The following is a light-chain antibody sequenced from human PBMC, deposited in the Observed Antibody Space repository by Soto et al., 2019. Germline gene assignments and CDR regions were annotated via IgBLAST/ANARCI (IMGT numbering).Light chain of an antibody. Sequence: QSALTQPASVSGSPGQSITISCTGTSSDVGGYNYVSWYQQHPGKAPKLMIYEVSNRPSGVSNRFSGSKSDNTASLTISGLQAGDEADYYCSSYTSSSTYVFGTGTKLTVL. CDR2: EVS. CDR1: SSDVGGYNY. CDR3: SSYTSSSTYV. V-gene: IGLV2-14*01. J-gene: IGLJ1*01.